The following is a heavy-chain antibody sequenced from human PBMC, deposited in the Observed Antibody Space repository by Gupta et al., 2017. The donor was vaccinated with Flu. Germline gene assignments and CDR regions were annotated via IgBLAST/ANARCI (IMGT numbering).Heavy chain of an antibody. J-gene: IGHJ3*02. CDR1: GAYY. CDR3: ARDRDGMKAFDI. Sequence: GAYYWSWIRQDPGKGLEWIAYIDYSGRTHYNPSLKSRVTISVDMSKNQFSLKMHSVTAADTAVYYCARDRDGMKAFDIWGRGTLVTVSS. V-gene: IGHV4-31*02. CDR2: IDYSGRT.